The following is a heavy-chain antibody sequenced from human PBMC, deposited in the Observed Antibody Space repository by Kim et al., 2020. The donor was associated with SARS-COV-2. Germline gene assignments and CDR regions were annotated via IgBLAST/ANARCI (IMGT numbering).Heavy chain of an antibody. CDR3: AKVLITMVRGVIRRADAFDI. D-gene: IGHD3-10*01. CDR1: GFTFSSYG. CDR2: ISYDGSNK. Sequence: GGSLRLSCAASGFTFSSYGMHWVRQAPGKGLEWVAVISYDGSNKYYADSVNGRFTISRDNSKNTLYLQMNSLRAEDTAVYYCAKVLITMVRGVIRRADAFDIWGQGTMVTVSS. V-gene: IGHV3-30*18. J-gene: IGHJ3*02.